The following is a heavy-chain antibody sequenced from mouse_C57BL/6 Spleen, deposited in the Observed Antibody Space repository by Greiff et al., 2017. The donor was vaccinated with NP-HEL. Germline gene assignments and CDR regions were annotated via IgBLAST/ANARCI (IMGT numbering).Heavy chain of an antibody. J-gene: IGHJ2*01. CDR2: ISYDGSN. D-gene: IGHD2-3*01. Sequence: EVQLQESGPGLVKPSQSLSLTCSVTGYSITSGYYWNWIRQFPGNKLEWMGYISYDGSNNYNPSLKNRISITRDTSKNQFFLKLNSVATEDTATYYCAREGIYDGNYWGQGTTLTVSS. V-gene: IGHV3-6*01. CDR1: GYSITSGYY. CDR3: AREGIYDGNY.